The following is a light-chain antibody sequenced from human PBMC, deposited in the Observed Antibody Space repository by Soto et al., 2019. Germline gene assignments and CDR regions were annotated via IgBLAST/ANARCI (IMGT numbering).Light chain of an antibody. CDR2: GAS. Sequence: EIVMTQSPATLSVSPGERATLSCRASQSVHSILAWYQQKHGQAPRLLIYGASTRATGVPARFSGSGSGTEFTLTISSLQSEDFAVYYCQQYNNWPLTFGGGTKVEIK. J-gene: IGKJ4*01. V-gene: IGKV3-15*01. CDR1: QSVHSI. CDR3: QQYNNWPLT.